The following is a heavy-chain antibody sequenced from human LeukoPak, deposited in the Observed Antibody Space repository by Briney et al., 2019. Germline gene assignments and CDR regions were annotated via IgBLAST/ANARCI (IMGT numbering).Heavy chain of an antibody. D-gene: IGHD6-19*01. V-gene: IGHV4-38-2*02. Sequence: SETLSLTCTVSGYSISSGYYWGWIRQPPGRGLEWIASIYYRGSTHYNPSLASLKSRVTISGDTSKNQFSLKLSSVTAADTAVYYCAKGAGPPWFDPWGQGTLVTVSS. CDR2: IYYRGST. CDR1: GYSISSGYY. J-gene: IGHJ5*02. CDR3: AKGAGPPWFDP.